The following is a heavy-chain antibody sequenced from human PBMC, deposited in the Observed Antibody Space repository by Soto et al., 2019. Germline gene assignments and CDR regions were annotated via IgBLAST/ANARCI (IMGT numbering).Heavy chain of an antibody. D-gene: IGHD2-15*01. Sequence: LRLSCVPSGFTFSHYWMSWVRQAPGKGLEWVAAIKEDGSDKYYVDSVKGRFTVSRDNPKNSRYLQMNSLTAEDTAVYYCARDLGYCSGGTCYSVFDYWGRGTLVTVSS. CDR2: IKEDGSDK. V-gene: IGHV3-7*01. CDR3: ARDLGYCSGGTCYSVFDY. J-gene: IGHJ4*02. CDR1: GFTFSHYW.